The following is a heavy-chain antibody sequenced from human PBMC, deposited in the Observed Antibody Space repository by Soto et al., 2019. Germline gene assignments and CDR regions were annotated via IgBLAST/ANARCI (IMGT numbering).Heavy chain of an antibody. CDR2: IRYDGSNQ. CDR3: ARHFTAGATYSPPSYYAMDV. J-gene: IGHJ6*02. D-gene: IGHD1-26*01. CDR1: GFTFSTYG. V-gene: IGHV3-33*01. Sequence: PGGSLRLSCAASGFTFSTYGMHWVRQAPGKGLEWVAGIRYDGSNQYYADSVKGQFTISRDNCKKTLYMQMDSLRADNTAVYYCARHFTAGATYSPPSYYAMDVWGQRPT.